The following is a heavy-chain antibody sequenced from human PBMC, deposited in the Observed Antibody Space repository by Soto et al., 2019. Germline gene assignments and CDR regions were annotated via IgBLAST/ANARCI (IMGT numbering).Heavy chain of an antibody. D-gene: IGHD6-25*01. CDR1: GGTFSSYA. V-gene: IGHV1-69*01. CDR2: IIPIFGTA. Sequence: QVQLVQSGAEVRKPGSSVKVYCEASGGTFSSYAISWVRQAPGEGLEWMGGIIPIFGTANYAQKFQGRVTITADESTSTAYMELSSLRSEDTAVYYCARDRRRLTQPLYFDYWGQGTLVTVSS. CDR3: ARDRRRLTQPLYFDY. J-gene: IGHJ4*02.